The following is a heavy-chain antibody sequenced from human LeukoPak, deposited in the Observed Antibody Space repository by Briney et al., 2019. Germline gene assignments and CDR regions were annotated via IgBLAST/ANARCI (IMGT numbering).Heavy chain of an antibody. Sequence: GGSLRLSCAASGFTFSSYSMNWVRQAPGKGLEWVSSIGSSSNYIYYANSLKGRFTISRDNANNSLYLQMNSLRAEDTAVYYCARGDGYYDSSGYFDYWGQGTLVTVS. CDR3: ARGDGYYDSSGYFDY. D-gene: IGHD3-22*01. CDR1: GFTFSSYS. V-gene: IGHV3-21*01. CDR2: IGSSSNYI. J-gene: IGHJ4*02.